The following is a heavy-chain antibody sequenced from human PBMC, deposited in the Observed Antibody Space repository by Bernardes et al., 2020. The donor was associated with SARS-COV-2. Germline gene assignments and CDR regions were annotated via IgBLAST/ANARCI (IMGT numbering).Heavy chain of an antibody. CDR3: AKEAYSGYLETYYFYYGMDV. Sequence: GGSLRLSCAASGFTFSSYGMHWVRQAPGKGLEWVAVISYDGSNKYYADSVQGRFTVSRDYSTNTLYLQMDSLRAEDTAIYYCAKEAYSGYLETYYFYYGMDVWGQGTTVTVSS. V-gene: IGHV3-30*18. CDR1: GFTFSSYG. D-gene: IGHD5-12*01. CDR2: ISYDGSNK. J-gene: IGHJ6*02.